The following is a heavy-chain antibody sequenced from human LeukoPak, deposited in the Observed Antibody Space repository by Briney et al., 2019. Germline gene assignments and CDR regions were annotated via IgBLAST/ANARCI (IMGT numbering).Heavy chain of an antibody. D-gene: IGHD2-2*01. Sequence: SETLSLICAVYGGSLSGYYWSWIRQPPGKGLEWIGEVNHSGSTNYSPSLKSRVTMSVDTSKNQFSLNLSSVTAADTAVYYCARVVWDGVIVAVQPAATPGSIDYWGQGTLVTVSS. CDR3: ARVVWDGVIVAVQPAATPGSIDY. J-gene: IGHJ4*02. V-gene: IGHV4-34*01. CDR1: GGSLSGYY. CDR2: VNHSGST.